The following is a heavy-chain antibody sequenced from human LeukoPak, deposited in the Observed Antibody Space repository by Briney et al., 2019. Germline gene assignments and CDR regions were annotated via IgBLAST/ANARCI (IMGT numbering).Heavy chain of an antibody. J-gene: IGHJ5*02. CDR3: AREAGSYLLDP. V-gene: IGHV1-46*01. D-gene: IGHD3-10*01. CDR2: INPSGGST. CDR1: GYTFTSYY. Sequence: GASVKVSRKASGYTFTSYYMHWVRQAPGQGLEWMGIINPSGGSTSYAQKFQGRVTMTRDTSTSTVYMELSSLRSEDTAVYYCAREAGSYLLDPWGQGTLVTVSS.